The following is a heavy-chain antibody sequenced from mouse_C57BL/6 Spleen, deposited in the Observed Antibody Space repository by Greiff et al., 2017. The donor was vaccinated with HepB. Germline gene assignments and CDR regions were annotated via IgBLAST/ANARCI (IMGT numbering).Heavy chain of an antibody. D-gene: IGHD1-1*02. V-gene: IGHV3-6*01. J-gene: IGHJ2*01. CDR3: ARTGYGYFDY. Sequence: EVQLQESGPGLVKPSQSLSLTCSVTGYSITSGYYWNWIRQFPGNKLEWMGYITYDGSNNYNPSLKNRISITRDTSKNQFFLKLNSVTTEDTATYYGARTGYGYFDYWGQGTTLTVSS. CDR1: GYSITSGYY. CDR2: ITYDGSN.